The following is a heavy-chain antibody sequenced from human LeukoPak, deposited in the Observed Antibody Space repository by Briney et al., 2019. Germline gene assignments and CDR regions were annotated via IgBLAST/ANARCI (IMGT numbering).Heavy chain of an antibody. Sequence: PGGSLRLSCAASGFTFNTYAMSWVRQAPGKGLEWVSAISDSGGSAYYADSVKGRFTISRDTSKNTLYLQMNSLRAEDTAVYYCAKDPRRMARLIPFGGGRPYYFDYWGQGTLVTVSS. D-gene: IGHD3-16*01. CDR2: ISDSGGSA. V-gene: IGHV3-23*01. J-gene: IGHJ4*02. CDR3: AKDPRRMARLIPFGGGRPYYFDY. CDR1: GFTFNTYA.